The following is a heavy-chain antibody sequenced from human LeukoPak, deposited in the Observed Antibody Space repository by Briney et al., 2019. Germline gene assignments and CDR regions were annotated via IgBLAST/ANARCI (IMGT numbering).Heavy chain of an antibody. CDR2: IIPIFGTA. Sequence: ASVKVSCKASGGTFSSYAISWVRQAPGQGLEWMGGIIPIFGTANYAQKFQGRVTITADESTSTAYMELSSLRSEDTAVYYCASNHHDSSGYHMYYFDYWGQGTLVTVSS. J-gene: IGHJ4*02. CDR1: GGTFSSYA. D-gene: IGHD3-22*01. V-gene: IGHV1-69*13. CDR3: ASNHHDSSGYHMYYFDY.